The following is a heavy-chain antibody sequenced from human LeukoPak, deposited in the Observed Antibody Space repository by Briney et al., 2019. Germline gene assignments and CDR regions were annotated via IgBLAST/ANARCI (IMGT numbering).Heavy chain of an antibody. J-gene: IGHJ6*03. CDR1: GFTFSSYA. CDR3: ARDPQYCSSTSCYDYYYMDV. D-gene: IGHD2-2*01. CDR2: ISYDGSNK. Sequence: PGGSLRLSCAASGFTFSSYAMHWVRQAPGKGLEWVAVISYDGSNKYYADSVKGRFTISRDNSKNTLYLQMNSLRAEDTAVYYCARDPQYCSSTSCYDYYYMDVWGKGTTVTVSS. V-gene: IGHV3-30-3*01.